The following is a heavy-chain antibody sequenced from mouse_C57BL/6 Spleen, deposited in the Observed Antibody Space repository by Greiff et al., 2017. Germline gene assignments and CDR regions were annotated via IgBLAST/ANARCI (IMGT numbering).Heavy chain of an antibody. J-gene: IGHJ2*01. Sequence: QVQLQQSGAELVKPGASVKMSCKASGYTFTSYWITWVKQRPGQGLEWIGDIYPGSGSTNYNEKFKSKATLTVDTSTSTAYLQLSSLTSEDSAVYYCARRISDYGSSYWGQGTTLTVSS. CDR1: GYTFTSYW. CDR3: ARRISDYGSSY. D-gene: IGHD1-1*01. V-gene: IGHV1-55*01. CDR2: IYPGSGST.